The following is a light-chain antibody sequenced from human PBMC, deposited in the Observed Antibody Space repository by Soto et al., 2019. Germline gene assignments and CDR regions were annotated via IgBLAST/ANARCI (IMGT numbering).Light chain of an antibody. CDR2: AAS. V-gene: IGKV1-39*01. Sequence: DIVMTQSPSSLSASVGDRVTITCRASQSISSYLNWYQQKPGKAPKLLIYAASSLQSGVPSRFSGSGSGTDFTLTISSLQPEDFATYYCQQSYSTPITFGQGTRLETK. J-gene: IGKJ5*01. CDR3: QQSYSTPIT. CDR1: QSISSY.